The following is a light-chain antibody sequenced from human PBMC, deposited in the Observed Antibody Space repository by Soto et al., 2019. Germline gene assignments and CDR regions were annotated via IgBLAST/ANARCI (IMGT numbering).Light chain of an antibody. J-gene: IGKJ4*01. V-gene: IGKV4-1*01. Sequence: DIVMTQSPEYLAGSLGERATINCKSSQSVLYTPNAKNYLAWYQQKPGQPPRLLIYWASYREPGVPDRFRCSGSGTDFTLTISSLQAEDVAVYYCQQYHSTRLTFGGGTKVDIK. CDR3: QQYHSTRLT. CDR1: QSVLYTPNAKNY. CDR2: WAS.